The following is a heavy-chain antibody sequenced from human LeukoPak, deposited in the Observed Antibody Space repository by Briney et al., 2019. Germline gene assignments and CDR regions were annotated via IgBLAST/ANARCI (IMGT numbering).Heavy chain of an antibody. CDR3: ASISGNYYAHAYDI. V-gene: IGHV1-18*01. Sequence: ASVKVSCKASGYTFTSYGISWVRQAPGQGLEWMGWISAYSGNTNNAQRFQGRVTMTTDTSTSTAYMELRSLRSDDTAVYYCASISGNYYAHAYDIWGQGTMVTVSS. J-gene: IGHJ3*02. CDR1: GYTFTSYG. D-gene: IGHD1-26*01. CDR2: ISAYSGNT.